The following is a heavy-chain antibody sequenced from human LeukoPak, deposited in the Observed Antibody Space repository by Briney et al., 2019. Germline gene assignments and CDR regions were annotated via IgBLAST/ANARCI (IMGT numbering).Heavy chain of an antibody. CDR3: ARVREYSSGWYPSGSFDY. CDR1: GYTFTGYY. Sequence: ASVKVPCKASGYTFTGYYMHWVRQAPGQGLEWMGWISAYNGNTNYAQKLQGRVSMATDTSTSTAYMELRSLRSDDTAVYYCARVREYSSGWYPSGSFDYWGQGTLVTVSS. D-gene: IGHD6-19*01. V-gene: IGHV1-18*04. CDR2: ISAYNGNT. J-gene: IGHJ4*02.